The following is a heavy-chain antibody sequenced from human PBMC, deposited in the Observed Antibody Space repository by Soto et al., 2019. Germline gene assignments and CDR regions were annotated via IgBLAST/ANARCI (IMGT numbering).Heavy chain of an antibody. CDR2: IYWDDDK. CDR1: GFSLSTNGVG. Sequence: SGPTLVNPTQTLTLTCTFSGFSLSTNGVGVGWIRQPPGKALEWLALIYWDDDKRYSSSLKTRLTIAKDTSKNQVVLTMANMDPVDTATYYCAHRYTGSYFDYWGQGTMVTVSS. D-gene: IGHD1-26*01. V-gene: IGHV2-5*02. J-gene: IGHJ4*02. CDR3: AHRYTGSYFDY.